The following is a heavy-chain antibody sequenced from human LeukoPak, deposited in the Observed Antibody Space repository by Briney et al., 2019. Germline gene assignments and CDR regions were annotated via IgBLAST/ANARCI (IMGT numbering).Heavy chain of an antibody. D-gene: IGHD5-12*01. J-gene: IGHJ4*02. V-gene: IGHV3-NL1*01. Sequence: GGSLRLSCAASGFTFSSYGMHWVRQAPGKGLEWVSVIYSGGSTYYADSVKGRFTISRHNSKNTLYLQMNSLRAEDTAVYYCVSMATIYGFDYWGQGTLVTVSS. CDR1: GFTFSSYG. CDR3: VSMATIYGFDY. CDR2: IYSGGST.